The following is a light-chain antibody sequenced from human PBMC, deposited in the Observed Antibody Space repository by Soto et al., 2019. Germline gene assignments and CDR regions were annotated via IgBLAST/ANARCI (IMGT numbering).Light chain of an antibody. J-gene: IGKJ1*01. Sequence: EMTQFPAHMSVSQGERATLSCRASQNLRSSLAWYQQKPGQAPRLLIYGASARATGIPARFSGSGSGTEFTLTISSLQSEDFAVYFCQQYNSWPTTFGQGTKVDIK. CDR2: GAS. V-gene: IGKV3-15*01. CDR3: QQYNSWPTT. CDR1: QNLRSS.